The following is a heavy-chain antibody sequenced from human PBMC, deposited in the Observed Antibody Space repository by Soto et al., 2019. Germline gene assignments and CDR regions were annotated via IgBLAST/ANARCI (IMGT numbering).Heavy chain of an antibody. Sequence: QVQLVQSGAEVKKPGASVKVSCKVSGYTLTELSMHWVRQAPGKGLEWMGGFDPEDGETIYAQKFQGRVTMTEDTPTRTAYMELGSLSSEDTAGYYCAANPCWSGSLAWYFALWGRGTLVTVSS. D-gene: IGHD1-26*01. CDR3: AANPCWSGSLAWYFAL. V-gene: IGHV1-24*01. CDR2: FDPEDGET. CDR1: GYTLTELS. J-gene: IGHJ2*01.